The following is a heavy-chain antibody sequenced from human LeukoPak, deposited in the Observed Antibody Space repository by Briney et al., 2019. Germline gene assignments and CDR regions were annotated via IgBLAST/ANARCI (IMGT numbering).Heavy chain of an antibody. Sequence: GASVKVSCKASGYTFTSYYMHWVRQAPGQGLEWMGIINPSGGSTSYAQKFQGRVTMTRDTSTSTVYMELSSLRSEDTAVYYCARCAYYDILTGFSPGAYYYYYMDVWGKGTTVTVSS. CDR3: ARCAYYDILTGFSPGAYYYYYMDV. V-gene: IGHV1-46*01. J-gene: IGHJ6*03. D-gene: IGHD3-9*01. CDR2: INPSGGST. CDR1: GYTFTSYY.